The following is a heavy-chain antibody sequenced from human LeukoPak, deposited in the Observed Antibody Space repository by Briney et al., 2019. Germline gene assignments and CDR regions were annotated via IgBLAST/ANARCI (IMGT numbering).Heavy chain of an antibody. CDR2: IITDGSST. Sequence: GGSLRLSCAASGFTFSRYWMHWVRQAPGKGLVWVSRIITDGSSTSYADSVKGRFTISRDNAKNTLYLQMNSPRAEDTAVYYCARDVNYGVDVWGQGTTVSVSS. V-gene: IGHV3-74*01. CDR1: GFTFSRYW. J-gene: IGHJ6*02. CDR3: ARDVNYGVDV.